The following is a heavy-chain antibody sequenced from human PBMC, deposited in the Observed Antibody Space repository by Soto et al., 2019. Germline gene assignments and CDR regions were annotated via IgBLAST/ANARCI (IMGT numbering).Heavy chain of an antibody. CDR1: GFTVSSNY. V-gene: IGHV3-66*01. D-gene: IGHD3-9*01. CDR3: ARVIFPSHRAGWFDP. CDR2: IYSGGST. J-gene: IGHJ5*02. Sequence: PGGSLRLSCAASGFTVSSNYMSWVRQAPGKGLEWVSVIYSGGSTYYADSVKGRFTISRDNSKNTLYLQMNSLRAEDTAVYYCARVIFPSHRAGWFDPWGQGTLVTVSS.